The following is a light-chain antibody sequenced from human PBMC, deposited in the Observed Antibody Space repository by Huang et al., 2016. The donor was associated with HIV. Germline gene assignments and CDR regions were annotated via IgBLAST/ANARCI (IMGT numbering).Light chain of an antibody. J-gene: IGKJ2*01. CDR3: MQALQTPYT. V-gene: IGKV2-28*01. CDR2: WAS. Sequence: DIVMTQSPLSLSVAPGEPASISCTSSQRLLNGNGHNYVDWYLQKPGQSPQRLIYWASNRASGVPDRFSGSGSGKNVTLKIGGVEAGDVGVYYCMQALQTPYTFGQGTKLEIK. CDR1: QRLLNGNGHNY.